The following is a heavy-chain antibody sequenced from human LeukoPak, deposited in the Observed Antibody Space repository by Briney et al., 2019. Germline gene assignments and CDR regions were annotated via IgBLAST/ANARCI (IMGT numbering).Heavy chain of an antibody. V-gene: IGHV3-23*01. Sequence: PGRSLRLSCAASGFTFSSYAMSWVRQAPGKGLELVSAISGSCGSTYYADSVKGRFTISRDNSKNTLYLQMNSLRAEDTAVYYCAKAAIAIVDYWGQGTLVTVSS. CDR3: AKAAIAIVDY. D-gene: IGHD6-13*01. CDR2: ISGSCGST. CDR1: GFTFSSYA. J-gene: IGHJ4*02.